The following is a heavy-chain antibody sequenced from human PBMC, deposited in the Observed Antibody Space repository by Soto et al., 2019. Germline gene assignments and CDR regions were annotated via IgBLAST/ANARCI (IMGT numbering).Heavy chain of an antibody. Sequence: QVQLVQSGAEVKKPGSSVKVSCKASGCTFSSYAISWVRQAPGQGLEWMGGIIPIFGTANYAQKVQGRGTITADESTSTAYMELSRLRSDDTAVYYCARDRGYRARPGWFDPWGQGTRVTVSS. CDR3: ARDRGYRARPGWFDP. D-gene: IGHD6-6*01. V-gene: IGHV1-69*01. CDR2: IIPIFGTA. J-gene: IGHJ5*02. CDR1: GCTFSSYA.